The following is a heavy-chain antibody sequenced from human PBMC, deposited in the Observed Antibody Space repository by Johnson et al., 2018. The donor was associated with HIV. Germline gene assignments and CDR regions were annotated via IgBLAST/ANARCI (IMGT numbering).Heavy chain of an antibody. CDR1: GFTFDDYT. Sequence: VQLVESGGGLVQPGRSLRLSCAASGFTFDDYTMHWVRQAPGKGLEWVSLISWDGGSTYYADSVKGRFTISRDNSKNSLYPQKNSLRTEDTALYYCAKDMMGTESQYSSSWPDAFDIWGQGTMVTVSS. D-gene: IGHD6-13*01. CDR3: AKDMMGTESQYSSSWPDAFDI. J-gene: IGHJ3*02. V-gene: IGHV3-43*01. CDR2: ISWDGGST.